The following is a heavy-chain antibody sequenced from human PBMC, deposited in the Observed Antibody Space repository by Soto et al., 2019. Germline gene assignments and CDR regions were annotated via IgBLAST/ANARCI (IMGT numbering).Heavy chain of an antibody. J-gene: IGHJ4*02. CDR2: IYYSGST. Sequence: QVQLQESGPGLVKPSETLSLTCTVSGGSISSYYWSWIRQPPGKGLEWIGYIYYSGSTNYNPSLKSRVTISVDTSKNQFSLKLSSVTAADTAVYYCARAHYDSSGYYYGWSGAFDYWGQGTLVTVSS. CDR1: GGSISSYY. V-gene: IGHV4-59*01. D-gene: IGHD3-22*01. CDR3: ARAHYDSSGYYYGWSGAFDY.